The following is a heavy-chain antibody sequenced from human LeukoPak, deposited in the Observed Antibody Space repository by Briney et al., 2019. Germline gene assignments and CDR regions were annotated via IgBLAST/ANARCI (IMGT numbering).Heavy chain of an antibody. D-gene: IGHD5-12*01. CDR1: GFTFSGYY. CDR2: ISSSGSTI. V-gene: IGHV3-11*01. Sequence: GGSLRLSCAASGFTFSGYYMSWIRQAPGKGLEWVSYISSSGSTIYYADSVKGRFTISRDNAKNSLYLQMNSLRAEDTAVYYCARSEGVANNYFDYWGQGTLVTVSS. J-gene: IGHJ4*02. CDR3: ARSEGVANNYFDY.